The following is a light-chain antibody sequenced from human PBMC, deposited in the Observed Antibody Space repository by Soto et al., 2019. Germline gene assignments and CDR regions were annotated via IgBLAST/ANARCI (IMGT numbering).Light chain of an antibody. Sequence: QSVLTQPASVSGSPGQSITISCTGTSSDVGGYNYVSWYQHHPGKAPKLMIYEVTNRPSGVSNRFSASKSGNTASLTISGLQAEDEADYYCSSYTGSNTVIFGGGTQLTVL. V-gene: IGLV2-14*01. CDR3: SSYTGSNTVI. CDR1: SSDVGGYNY. J-gene: IGLJ2*01. CDR2: EVT.